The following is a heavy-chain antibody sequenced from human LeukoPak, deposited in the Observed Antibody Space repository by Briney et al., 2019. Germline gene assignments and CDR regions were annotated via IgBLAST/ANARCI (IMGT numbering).Heavy chain of an antibody. J-gene: IGHJ6*02. Sequence: NTSETLSLTCAVYGGSFSGYYWSWIRRPPGKGLEWIGEINHSGSTNYNPSLKSRVTISVDTSKNQFSLKLSSVTAADTAVYYCARWGQQLVSKYYYYGMDVWGQGTTVTVSS. V-gene: IGHV4-34*01. CDR1: GGSFSGYY. CDR2: INHSGST. CDR3: ARWGQQLVSKYYYYGMDV. D-gene: IGHD6-13*01.